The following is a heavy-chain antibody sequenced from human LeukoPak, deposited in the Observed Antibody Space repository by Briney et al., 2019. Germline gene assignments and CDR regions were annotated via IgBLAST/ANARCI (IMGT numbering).Heavy chain of an antibody. V-gene: IGHV3-23*01. CDR3: AKDLQGGYCSGSSCYSWYY. J-gene: IGHJ4*02. CDR1: GFTFSNYA. CDR2: ISGSGGST. D-gene: IGHD2-15*01. Sequence: GGSLRLSCAASGFTFSNYAMSWVRQAPGKGLEWVSAISGSGGSTYYADFVKGRFTISRDNSKNTLYLQMNSLRAEDTAVYYCAKDLQGGYCSGSSCYSWYYWGQGTLVTVSS.